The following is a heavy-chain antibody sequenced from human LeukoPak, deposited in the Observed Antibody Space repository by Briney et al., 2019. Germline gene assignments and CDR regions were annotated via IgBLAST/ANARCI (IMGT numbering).Heavy chain of an antibody. J-gene: IGHJ3*02. CDR2: IYPGDSDT. CDR1: GYSFTSYW. Sequence: GESLKISCKGSGYSFTSYWIGWVRQMPGKALEWMGIIYPGDSDTRYSPSFQGQVTISADKSISTAYLQWSSLKASDTAMYYCASARDYYDSTDAFEIWGQGTMVTVSS. CDR3: ASARDYYDSTDAFEI. D-gene: IGHD3-22*01. V-gene: IGHV5-51*01.